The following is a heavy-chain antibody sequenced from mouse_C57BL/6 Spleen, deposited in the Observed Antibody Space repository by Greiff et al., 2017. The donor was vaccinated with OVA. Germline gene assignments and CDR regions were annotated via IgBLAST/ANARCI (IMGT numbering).Heavy chain of an antibody. Sequence: EVQLVESGGGLVKPGGSLKLSCAASGFTFSSYAMSWVRQTPEKRLEWVATISDGGGYHYYPDNVKGRFTISRDNAKNNLYLQMSHLKSEDTAMYYCARDRAYYSNYYAMDYWGQGTSVTVSS. CDR1: GFTFSSYA. CDR3: ARDRAYYSNYYAMDY. V-gene: IGHV5-4*01. J-gene: IGHJ4*01. CDR2: ISDGGGYH. D-gene: IGHD2-5*01.